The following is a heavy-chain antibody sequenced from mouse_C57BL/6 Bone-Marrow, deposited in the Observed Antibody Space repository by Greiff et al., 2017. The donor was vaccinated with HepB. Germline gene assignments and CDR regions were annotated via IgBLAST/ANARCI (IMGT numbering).Heavy chain of an antibody. CDR3: TDYFAY. J-gene: IGHJ3*01. CDR1: GFNIKDDY. D-gene: IGHD2-4*01. CDR2: IDPENGDT. V-gene: IGHV14-4*01. Sequence: EVMLVESGAELVRPGASVKLSCTASGFNIKDDYMHWVKQRPEQGLEWIGWIDPENGDTEYASKFQGKATITADTSSNTAYLQLSSLTSEDTAVYYCTDYFAYWGQGTLVTVSA.